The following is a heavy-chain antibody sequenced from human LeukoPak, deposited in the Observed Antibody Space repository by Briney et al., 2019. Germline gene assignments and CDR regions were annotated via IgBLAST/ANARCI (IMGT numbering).Heavy chain of an antibody. CDR2: ISSSSSYI. CDR1: GFTFSSYS. Sequence: TGGTLRLSCAASGFTFSSYSMNWVRQAPGKGLEWASSISSSSSYIYYADSVKGRFTISRDNAKNSLYLQMNSLRAEDTAVYYCARDGVAVAGHYFDYWGQGTLVTVSS. V-gene: IGHV3-21*01. D-gene: IGHD6-19*01. J-gene: IGHJ4*02. CDR3: ARDGVAVAGHYFDY.